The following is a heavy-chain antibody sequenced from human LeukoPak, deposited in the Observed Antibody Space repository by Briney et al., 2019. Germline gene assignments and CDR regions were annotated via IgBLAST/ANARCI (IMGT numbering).Heavy chain of an antibody. D-gene: IGHD2-2*01. CDR1: GGTFSSYT. Sequence: SVKVSCKASGGTFSSYTISWVRQAPGQGLEWMGRIIPILGIANYAQKFQGRVAITADKSTSTAYMELSSLRSEDTAVYYCARDCSSTSCSPPGWFDPWGQGTLVTVSS. V-gene: IGHV1-69*04. J-gene: IGHJ5*02. CDR2: IIPILGIA. CDR3: ARDCSSTSCSPPGWFDP.